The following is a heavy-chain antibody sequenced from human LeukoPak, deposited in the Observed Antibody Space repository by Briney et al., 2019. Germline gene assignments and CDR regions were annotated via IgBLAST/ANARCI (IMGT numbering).Heavy chain of an antibody. CDR1: GGSISSSY. CDR2: IYYSGST. CDR3: AKSNGYGLVDI. D-gene: IGHD3-10*01. Sequence: SETLSLTCTVSGGSISSSYWSWIRQPPGKGLEWIGYIYYSGSTNYNPSLKSRVTISLDTSRNQFSLKLNSVTAADTAVYYCAKSNGYGLVDIWGQGTMVTVSS. V-gene: IGHV4-59*12. J-gene: IGHJ3*02.